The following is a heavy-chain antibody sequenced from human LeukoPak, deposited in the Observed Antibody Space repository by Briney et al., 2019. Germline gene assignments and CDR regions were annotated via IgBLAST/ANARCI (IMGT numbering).Heavy chain of an antibody. D-gene: IGHD3-22*01. V-gene: IGHV1-3*01. CDR3: ARGYFDSSGYYFDY. J-gene: IGHJ4*02. Sequence: ASVKVSCKASGYTFTMYAIHWVRQAPGQRLEWMGWINVGNGNAKYSQKFQGRVTITRDTSADTAYMELSSLRSEDTAVYYCARGYFDSSGYYFDYWGQGTLVTVSS. CDR2: INVGNGNA. CDR1: GYTFTMYA.